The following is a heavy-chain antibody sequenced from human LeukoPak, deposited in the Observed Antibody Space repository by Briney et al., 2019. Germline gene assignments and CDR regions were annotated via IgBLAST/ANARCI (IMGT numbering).Heavy chain of an antibody. D-gene: IGHD2-15*01. Sequence: PGGSLRLSCAASGFTFSSYGMHWVRQAPGKGLEWVAVIWYDGSNKYYADSVKGRFTISRDNSKNTLYLQMNSLRAEDTAVYYCARVTCSGGSCYHFDYWGQGTLVTVSS. CDR3: ARVTCSGGSCYHFDY. J-gene: IGHJ4*02. V-gene: IGHV3-33*01. CDR2: IWYDGSNK. CDR1: GFTFSSYG.